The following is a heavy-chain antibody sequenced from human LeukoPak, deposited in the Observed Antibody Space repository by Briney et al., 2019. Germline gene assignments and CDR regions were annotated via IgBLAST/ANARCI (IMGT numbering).Heavy chain of an antibody. CDR2: INPNSGGT. V-gene: IGHV1-2*02. CDR3: ARDGDYSNYPWFDP. CDR1: GYTFTVYY. J-gene: IGHJ5*02. Sequence: ASVKVSCKASGYTFTVYYMHWVRQAPGQGLEWMGWINPNSGGTNYAQKFQGRVTMTRETSISTAYMELSRLRSDDTAVYYCARDGDYSNYPWFDPWGQGTLVTVSS. D-gene: IGHD4-11*01.